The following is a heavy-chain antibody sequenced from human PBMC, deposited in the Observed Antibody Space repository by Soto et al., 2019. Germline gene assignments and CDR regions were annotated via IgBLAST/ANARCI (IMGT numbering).Heavy chain of an antibody. Sequence: QVQLVESGGGVVQPGGSLRLSCAASGFAFSSDGMHWVRQAPGKGLEWVAVISYDGVNRYYASSVEGQFTISRDNSKNTLYLQMNSLRVEDTAVYYCAKSEPNGKYLDYWGQGALVTVSS. CDR3: AKSEPNGKYLDY. CDR1: GFAFSSDG. J-gene: IGHJ4*02. CDR2: ISYDGVNR. V-gene: IGHV3-30*18. D-gene: IGHD2-8*01.